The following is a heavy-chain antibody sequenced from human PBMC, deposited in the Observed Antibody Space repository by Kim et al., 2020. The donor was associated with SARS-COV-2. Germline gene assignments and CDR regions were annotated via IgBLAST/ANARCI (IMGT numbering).Heavy chain of an antibody. J-gene: IGHJ6*03. CDR3: ARELVLDDVWRGGVRGNYMDV. CDR1: GYTFTSYG. V-gene: IGHV1-18*01. D-gene: IGHD3-3*01. Sequence: ASVKVSCKASGYTFTSYGISWVRQAPGQGLEWMGWISAYNGNTNYAQKLQGRVTMTTDTSTSTAYMELRSLRSDDTAVYYCARELVLDDVWRGGVRGNYMDVWGKGTTFTVSS. CDR2: ISAYNGNT.